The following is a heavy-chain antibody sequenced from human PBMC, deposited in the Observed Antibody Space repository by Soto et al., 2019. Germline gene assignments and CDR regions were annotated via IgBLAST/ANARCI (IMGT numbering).Heavy chain of an antibody. Sequence: QVQLVESGGGVVQPGRSLRLSCAASGFTFSSYAMHWVRQAPGKGLEWVAVISYDGSNKYYADSVKGRFTISRDNSKNKLYLQMNSLRAEDTAVYYCAREWEQLVGHDAFDIWGQGTMVTVSS. J-gene: IGHJ3*02. D-gene: IGHD6-6*01. V-gene: IGHV3-30-3*01. CDR3: AREWEQLVGHDAFDI. CDR2: ISYDGSNK. CDR1: GFTFSSYA.